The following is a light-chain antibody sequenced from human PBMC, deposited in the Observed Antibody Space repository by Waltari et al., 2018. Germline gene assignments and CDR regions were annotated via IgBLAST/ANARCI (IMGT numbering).Light chain of an antibody. V-gene: IGKV2-29*02. CDR3: MQALQTPLT. CDR2: KVF. Sequence: DIVMTQTPLSLPVTPGEPASMSCRSSQSLLYSDGNTYLYWYLQKPGHPPRLLMYKVFNRFSGVPDRFSGSGSGTDFTLKISRVEAEDVGVYYCMQALQTPLTFGGGTKVEIK. CDR1: QSLLYSDGNTY. J-gene: IGKJ4*01.